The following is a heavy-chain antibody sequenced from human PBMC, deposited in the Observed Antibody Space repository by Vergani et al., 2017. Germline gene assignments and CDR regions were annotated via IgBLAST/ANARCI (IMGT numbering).Heavy chain of an antibody. Sequence: QVQLQQWGAGLLKPSETLSLTCAVYGGSFSGYYWSWIRQPPGKGLEWIGEINHSGSTNYNPSLKSRVTISVDTSKNQFSLKLSSVTAEDTAVYYCARDHDYGGNRAHDAFDIWGQGTLVTVSS. J-gene: IGHJ3*02. CDR1: GGSFSGYY. V-gene: IGHV4-34*01. D-gene: IGHD4-23*01. CDR2: INHSGST. CDR3: ARDHDYGGNRAHDAFDI.